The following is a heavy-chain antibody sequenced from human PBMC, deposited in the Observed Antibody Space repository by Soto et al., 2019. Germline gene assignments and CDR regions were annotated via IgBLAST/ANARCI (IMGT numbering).Heavy chain of an antibody. CDR1: GFTFSSYW. CDR3: ARAQRITMIVVVTREGFYYGMDV. V-gene: IGHV3-7*01. CDR2: IKQDGSEK. J-gene: IGHJ6*02. Sequence: GGSLRLSCAASGFTFSSYWMSWVRQAPGKGLEWVANIKQDGSEKYYVDSVKGRFTISRDNAKNSLYLQMNSLRAEDTAVYYCARAQRITMIVVVTREGFYYGMDVWGQRTTVTVSS. D-gene: IGHD3-22*01.